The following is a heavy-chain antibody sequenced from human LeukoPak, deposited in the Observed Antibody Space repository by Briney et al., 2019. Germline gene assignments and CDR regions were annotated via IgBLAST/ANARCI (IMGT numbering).Heavy chain of an antibody. V-gene: IGHV1-2*04. D-gene: IGHD2-15*01. J-gene: IGHJ5*02. Sequence: ASVTVSCKASGYTFTGYYMHWVRQAPGQGLEWMGWINPNSGGTNYAQKFQGWVTMTRDTSISTAYMELSRLRSDDTAVYYCARSPYCSGGSCSDWFDPWGQGTLVTVSS. CDR1: GYTFTGYY. CDR3: ARSPYCSGGSCSDWFDP. CDR2: INPNSGGT.